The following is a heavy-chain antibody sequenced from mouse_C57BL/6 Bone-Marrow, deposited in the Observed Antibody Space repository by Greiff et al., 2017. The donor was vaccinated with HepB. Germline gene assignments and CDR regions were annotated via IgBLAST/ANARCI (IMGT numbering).Heavy chain of an antibody. CDR2: IYPGSGST. J-gene: IGHJ1*03. Sequence: VQLQQPGAELVKPGASVKMSCKASGYTFTSYWITWVKQRPGQGLEWIGDIYPGSGSTNYNEKFKSKATLTVDTSSSTAYMQLSSLTSEDSAVYYCAREGFYYGSSYGYWYFDVWGTGTTVSVSS. V-gene: IGHV1-55*01. D-gene: IGHD1-1*01. CDR1: GYTFTSYW. CDR3: AREGFYYGSSYGYWYFDV.